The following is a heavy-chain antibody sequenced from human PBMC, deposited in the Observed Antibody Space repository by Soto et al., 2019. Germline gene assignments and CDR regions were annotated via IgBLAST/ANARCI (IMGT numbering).Heavy chain of an antibody. CDR3: ARDRTADYGDYPVPYYYGMDV. CDR1: GFIFSSYG. V-gene: IGHV3-30-3*01. CDR2: ISYDGSNK. D-gene: IGHD4-17*01. Sequence: QVQLVESGGGVVQPGRSLRLSCAASGFIFSSYGIHWVRQVPGKGLEWVAFISYDGSNKYYGDSVKGRFTISRDNSKNTLYVQMNSLRVEDTAVYYCARDRTADYGDYPVPYYYGMDVWGQGTTVTVSS. J-gene: IGHJ6*02.